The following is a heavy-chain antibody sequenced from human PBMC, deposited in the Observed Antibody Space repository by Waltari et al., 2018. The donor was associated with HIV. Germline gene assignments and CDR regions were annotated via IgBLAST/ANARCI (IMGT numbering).Heavy chain of an antibody. Sequence: RVEYVAPFVQPGRCRTLACHASEFPFSRSSVRGILQTPGKGLEYVSAISGDGHSTYYAGSLKGRFTITRDNSKITLWLQMRSLRVEDTGVYYWAKGNYDVLTGYYGPSFEYWGQGTLVTVSS. CDR2: ISGDGHST. J-gene: IGHJ4*02. CDR3: AKGNYDVLTGYYGPSFEY. V-gene: IGHV3-64D*06. CDR1: EFPFSRSS. D-gene: IGHD3-9*01.